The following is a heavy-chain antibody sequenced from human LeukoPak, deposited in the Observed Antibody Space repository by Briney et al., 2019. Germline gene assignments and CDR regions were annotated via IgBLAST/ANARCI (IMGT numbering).Heavy chain of an antibody. CDR1: GASMSSYY. CDR3: ATFKYDSWFFDN. D-gene: IGHD3-16*01. Sequence: SETLSLTCTVSGASMSSYYWAWIRQPAGKRLEWIGRIYGSGSTNYNPSLQRRVTMSIDTSENQFSLNLTSVTAADTATYYCATFKYDSWFFDNWGQGTLVTVSS. J-gene: IGHJ4*02. V-gene: IGHV4-4*07. CDR2: IYGSGST.